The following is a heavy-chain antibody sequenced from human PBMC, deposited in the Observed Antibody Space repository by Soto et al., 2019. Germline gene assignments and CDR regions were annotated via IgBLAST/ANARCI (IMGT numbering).Heavy chain of an antibody. V-gene: IGHV3-30-3*02. CDR1: GFTFSSYA. CDR2: ISYDGSNK. D-gene: IGHD3-22*01. J-gene: IGHJ4*02. Sequence: GGSLRLSCAASGFTFSSYAMHWVRQAPGKGLEWVAVISYDGSNKYYADSVKGRFTISRDNSKNTLYLQMNSLRAEDTAVYYCAKSRYYYDSSGYLDYWGQGTLVTVSS. CDR3: AKSRYYYDSSGYLDY.